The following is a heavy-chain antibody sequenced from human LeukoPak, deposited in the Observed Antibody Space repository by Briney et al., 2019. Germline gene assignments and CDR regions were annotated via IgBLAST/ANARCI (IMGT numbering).Heavy chain of an antibody. CDR2: ISSDGSDT. V-gene: IGHV3-74*01. Sequence: GGSLRLSCAASGFSFSNYWMHWVRQAPGKGLVWVSRISSDGSDTIYADSVKGRFTMSRDNAKNTLYLQMNSLRAEDTAVYYCAKIRWQADYWGQGTLVTVSS. CDR1: GFSFSNYW. J-gene: IGHJ4*02. CDR3: AKIRWQADY. D-gene: IGHD4-23*01.